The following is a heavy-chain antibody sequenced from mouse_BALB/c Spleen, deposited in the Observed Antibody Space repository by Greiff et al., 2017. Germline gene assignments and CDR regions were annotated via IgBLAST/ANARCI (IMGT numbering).Heavy chain of an antibody. V-gene: IGHV1S29*02. J-gene: IGHJ2*01. CDR2: IYPYNGGT. CDR1: GYTFTDYN. Sequence: EVQLQQSGPELVKPGASVKISCKASGYTFTDYNMHWVKQSHGKSLEWIGYIYPYNGGTAYNQKFKGKATLTADKSSSTAYMELRSLTSEDSAVYYCTRSGVRYWGQGTTLTVSS. CDR3: TRSGVRY.